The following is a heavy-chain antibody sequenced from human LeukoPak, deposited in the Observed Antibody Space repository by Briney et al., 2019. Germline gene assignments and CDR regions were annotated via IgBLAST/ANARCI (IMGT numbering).Heavy chain of an antibody. J-gene: IGHJ4*02. CDR1: GFTFNSYW. V-gene: IGHV3-7*04. CDR2: IKKDGSEE. Sequence: PEGSLRLSCAASGFTFNSYWMNWVRQAPGKGLERVANIKKDGSEEFYVDSVKGRFTISRDNAKNSLYLQMNSLRAEDTAVYYCARAVSSGHYNLYFDYWGQGTLVTVSS. CDR3: ARAVSSGHYNLYFDY. D-gene: IGHD3-22*01.